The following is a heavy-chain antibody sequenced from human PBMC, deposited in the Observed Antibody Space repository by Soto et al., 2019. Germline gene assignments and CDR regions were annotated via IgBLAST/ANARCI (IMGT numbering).Heavy chain of an antibody. Sequence: QLQLQESGPGLVKPSETLSLTCTVSGGSIISSSYYWGWIRQPPGKGLEWIGSIYYSGSTYYNPSLKSRVTISVDTSKNQFSLKLSSVTAADTAVYYCARRDYGDYPFDYWGQGTLVTVSS. CDR1: GGSIISSSYY. J-gene: IGHJ4*02. CDR3: ARRDYGDYPFDY. D-gene: IGHD4-17*01. V-gene: IGHV4-39*01. CDR2: IYYSGST.